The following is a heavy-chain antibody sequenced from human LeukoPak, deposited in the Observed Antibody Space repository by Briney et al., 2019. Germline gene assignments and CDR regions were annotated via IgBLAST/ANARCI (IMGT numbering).Heavy chain of an antibody. CDR2: ISSSSSYI. V-gene: IGHV3-21*01. CDR3: ARVGGVGATTLDY. D-gene: IGHD1-26*01. CDR1: GFTFSSYS. Sequence: GGSLRLSCAASGFTFSSYSMNWVRQAPGKGLEWVSSISSSSSYIYYADSVKGRFTISRDNAKNSLHLQMNSLRAEDTAVYYCARVGGVGATTLDYWGQGTLVTVSS. J-gene: IGHJ4*02.